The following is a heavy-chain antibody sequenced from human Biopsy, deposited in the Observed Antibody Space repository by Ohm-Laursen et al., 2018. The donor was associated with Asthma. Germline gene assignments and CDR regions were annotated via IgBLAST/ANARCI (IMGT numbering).Heavy chain of an antibody. CDR1: GYTFNSAG. CDR2: ISVYNDNT. D-gene: IGHD3-10*01. J-gene: IGHJ6*02. Sequence: ASVKVYCKTSGYTFNSAGITWVRQAPGQGLEWMGWISVYNDNTKVAQKLQDRVTMITDTSTSTAYMELRSLRSDDTAVYFCARAVDYSHYYGIDVWGQGTTVTVS. CDR3: ARAVDYSHYYGIDV. V-gene: IGHV1-18*01.